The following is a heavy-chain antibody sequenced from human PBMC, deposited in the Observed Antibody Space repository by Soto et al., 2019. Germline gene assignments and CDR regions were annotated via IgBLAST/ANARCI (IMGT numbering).Heavy chain of an antibody. J-gene: IGHJ5*02. CDR1: GGSISSGGYS. D-gene: IGHD2-2*01. Sequence: QLQLQESGSGLVKPSQTLSLTCAVSGGSISSGGYSWRWIRQPPGKGLEWIGYIYPGGSTYYNPSLKSRDTIAADRSKNQFSLKLSSVTAADTAVYYGARVPDRGGQGTLVTVSS. V-gene: IGHV4-30-2*01. CDR2: IYPGGST. CDR3: ARVPDR.